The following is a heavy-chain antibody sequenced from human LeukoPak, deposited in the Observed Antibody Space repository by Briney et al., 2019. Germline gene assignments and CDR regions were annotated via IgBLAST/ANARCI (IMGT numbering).Heavy chain of an antibody. J-gene: IGHJ5*02. V-gene: IGHV4-59*01. CDR2: MSYSGST. Sequence: SETLSLTCTVSGASISGYYWNWIRQPPGKGLEWIGYMSYSGSTNYNPSLRSRVTISLDTSKNHFSLKLSSVTAADTAVYYCARMEGVSRYFDWLFNWFDPWGQGTLVTVSS. D-gene: IGHD3-9*01. CDR1: GASISGYY. CDR3: ARMEGVSRYFDWLFNWFDP.